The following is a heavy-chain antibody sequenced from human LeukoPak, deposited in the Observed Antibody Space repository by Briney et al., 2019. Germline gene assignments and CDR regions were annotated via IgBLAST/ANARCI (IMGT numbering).Heavy chain of an antibody. CDR3: ARQIGYYDISTGYNYNWFDP. Sequence: SETLSLTCTVSGGSISSSSYYWGWIRQPPGKGLEWIGSIYYSGSTYYNPSLKSRVTISVDTSRNQFSLKLSSVTAADTAVYYCARQIGYYDISTGYNYNWFDPWGQGTLVTVSS. CDR2: IYYSGST. V-gene: IGHV4-39*01. J-gene: IGHJ5*02. D-gene: IGHD3-9*01. CDR1: GGSISSSSYY.